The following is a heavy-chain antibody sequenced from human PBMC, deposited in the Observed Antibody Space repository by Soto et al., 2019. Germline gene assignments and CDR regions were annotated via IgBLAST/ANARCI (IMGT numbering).Heavy chain of an antibody. CDR3: DRHWGRDVYFLGAFVI. J-gene: IGHJ3*02. Sequence: SETLSLTFTVSGGSISSYYWSWIRQPPGKGLEWIGYIYYSGSTNYNPSLKSRVTISVDTSKNQFSLKLSSVTAADTAVYYCDRHWGRDVYFLGAFVIWGQGTMVTVSS. V-gene: IGHV4-59*08. D-gene: IGHD3-16*01. CDR2: IYYSGST. CDR1: GGSISSYY.